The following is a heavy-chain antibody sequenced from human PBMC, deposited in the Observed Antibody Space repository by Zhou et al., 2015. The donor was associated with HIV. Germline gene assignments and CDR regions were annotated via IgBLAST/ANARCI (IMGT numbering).Heavy chain of an antibody. V-gene: IGHV1-18*01. CDR3: AVQPNPYSSGWLFDY. J-gene: IGHJ4*02. D-gene: IGHD6-19*01. Sequence: QVQLVQSGTEVKKPGASVKVSCKASGYPFLSYGISWVRQVPGQGLEWMGWISADSDYTNYAQKFQGRVTMTRDRSTTTAYMELRSLRSDDSAMYYCAVQPNPYSSGWLFDYWGQGTLVTVSS. CDR2: ISADSDYT. CDR1: GYPFLSYG.